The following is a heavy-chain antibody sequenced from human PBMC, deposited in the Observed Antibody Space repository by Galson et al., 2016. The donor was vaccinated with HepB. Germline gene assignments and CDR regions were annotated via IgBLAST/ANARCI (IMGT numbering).Heavy chain of an antibody. Sequence: SLRLSCAASGFTFSSYAMHWVRQAPGKGLEWVAVISYNGNNKYYADSVKGRFTISRDNSKNKLYLQMNSLRAEDTAVYYCARGSLFYWGQGALVTVSS. CDR1: GFTFSSYA. V-gene: IGHV3-30-3*01. CDR2: ISYNGNNK. J-gene: IGHJ4*02. D-gene: IGHD1-26*01. CDR3: ARGSLFY.